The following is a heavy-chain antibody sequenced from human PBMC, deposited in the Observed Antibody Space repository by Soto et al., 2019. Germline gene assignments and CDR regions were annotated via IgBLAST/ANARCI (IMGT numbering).Heavy chain of an antibody. Sequence: PGGSLRLSCAASGFTFSTYGMHWVRQAPGKGLEWVAVISNGGTDQYYGDSVKGRFTVSRDNSKNTMSLQMNSLRPAATAVYYCAKLFSASWSIDSWGQGTLVTVSS. D-gene: IGHD6-13*01. J-gene: IGHJ5*01. V-gene: IGHV3-30*18. CDR3: AKLFSASWSIDS. CDR1: GFTFSTYG. CDR2: ISNGGTDQ.